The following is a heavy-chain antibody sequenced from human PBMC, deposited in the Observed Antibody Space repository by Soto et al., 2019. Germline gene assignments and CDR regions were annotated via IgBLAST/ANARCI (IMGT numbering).Heavy chain of an antibody. Sequence: SETLSLTCSVSGASMNNYYGSWVRQPPGRGLEWIGYMYSSGSSNYNSSLKSRVTISVDTSKNQFSLKLSSVTAADTAVYYCVRSGHTFGGVMWGLGTLVTVS. V-gene: IGHV4-59*01. CDR1: GASMNNYY. CDR3: VRSGHTFGGVM. CDR2: MYSSGSS. J-gene: IGHJ4*02. D-gene: IGHD3-16*01.